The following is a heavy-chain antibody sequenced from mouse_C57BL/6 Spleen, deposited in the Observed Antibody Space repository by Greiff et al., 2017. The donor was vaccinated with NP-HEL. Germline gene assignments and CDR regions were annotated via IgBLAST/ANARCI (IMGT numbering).Heavy chain of an antibody. CDR3: ARSGGNWGFDY. V-gene: IGHV1-64*01. J-gene: IGHJ2*01. Sequence: VQLQQPGAELVKPGASVKLPCKASGYTFTSYWMHWVKQRPGQGLEWIGMIHPNSGSTNYNEKFKSKATLTVDKSSSTAYMQLSSLTSEDSAVYYCARSGGNWGFDYWGQGTTLTVSS. CDR2: IHPNSGST. D-gene: IGHD4-1*01. CDR1: GYTFTSYW.